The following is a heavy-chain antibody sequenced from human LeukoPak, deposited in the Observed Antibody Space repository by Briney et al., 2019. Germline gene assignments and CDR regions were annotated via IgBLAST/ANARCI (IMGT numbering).Heavy chain of an antibody. D-gene: IGHD6-19*01. CDR1: GFTLSDYY. V-gene: IGHV3-11*04. J-gene: IGHJ3*02. CDR2: ISKTGNTI. Sequence: PGGSLRLSCAVSGFTLSDYYMGWIRQVPGKGLEWLSYISKTGNTIHYADSVKGRFTISRDNAENSLYLQMNSLRAGDTAIYYCARQAVAGREDAFDIWGQGTMVTVSS. CDR3: ARQAVAGREDAFDI.